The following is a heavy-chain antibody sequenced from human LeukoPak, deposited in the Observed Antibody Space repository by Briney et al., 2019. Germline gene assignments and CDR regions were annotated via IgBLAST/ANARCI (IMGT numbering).Heavy chain of an antibody. CDR3: AKESRDSSGYYTPGQNSASDY. Sequence: GGSLRLSCAASGFSFSTFAMSWVRQAPGKGLEWISGISGNGVRTYYADSVKGRFIISRDSSKNTLDLQMYSLRAEDTAVYYCAKESRDSSGYYTPGQNSASDYWGQGTRVTVSS. CDR2: ISGNGVRT. V-gene: IGHV3-23*01. J-gene: IGHJ4*02. D-gene: IGHD3-22*01. CDR1: GFSFSTFA.